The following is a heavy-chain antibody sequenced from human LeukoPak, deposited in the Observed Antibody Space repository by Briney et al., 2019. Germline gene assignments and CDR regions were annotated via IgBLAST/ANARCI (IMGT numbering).Heavy chain of an antibody. CDR2: IIPIFGTA. J-gene: IGHJ4*02. Sequence: SVKVSCKASGGTFSSYAISWVRQAPGQGLEWMVRIIPIFGTANYAQKFQGRVTNTTDESTSTAYMELSSLRSEDTAVYYCARDPHPSYGQYLVDYWGQGTLVTVSS. V-gene: IGHV1-69*05. D-gene: IGHD5-18*01. CDR1: GGTFSSYA. CDR3: ARDPHPSYGQYLVDY.